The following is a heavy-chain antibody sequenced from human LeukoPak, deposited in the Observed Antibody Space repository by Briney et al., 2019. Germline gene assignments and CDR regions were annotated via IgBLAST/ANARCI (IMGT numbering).Heavy chain of an antibody. CDR2: IKKDGSEK. CDR3: ARETGIAAASYYYYFYMDV. CDR1: GFTFSSYW. J-gene: IGHJ6*03. V-gene: IGHV3-7*01. D-gene: IGHD6-13*01. Sequence: GGSLRLSCAASGFTFSSYWMSWVRQAPGKGLEWVANIKKDGSEKYYVDSVKGRFTISRDNAKKSLYLQMISLRAEDTAVYYCARETGIAAASYYYYFYMDVWGKGTTVTISS.